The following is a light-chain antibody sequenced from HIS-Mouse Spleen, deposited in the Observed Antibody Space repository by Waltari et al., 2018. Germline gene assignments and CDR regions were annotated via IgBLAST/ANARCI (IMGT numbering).Light chain of an antibody. V-gene: IGKV1-13*02. J-gene: IGKJ4*01. CDR1: QGINSA. CDR3: QQFNSYPALT. CDR2: DAS. Sequence: AIQLTQSPSSLPASVGDRVTITCRASQGINSALAWYQQKPGKAPKLLIYDASSLESGVPSRFSGSGSRTDFTLTISSLQPEDFATYYCQQFNSYPALTFGGGTKVEIK.